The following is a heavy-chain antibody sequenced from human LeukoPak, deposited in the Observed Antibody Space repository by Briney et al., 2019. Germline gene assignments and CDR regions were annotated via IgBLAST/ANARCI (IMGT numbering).Heavy chain of an antibody. CDR3: ARGIGVTALYYFDY. V-gene: IGHV4-34*01. Sequence: SETLSLTCAVYGGSFSGYYWSWIRQPPGKGLEWIGEINHSGSTSYNPSLMSRVTISVDTSRNQFSLKLSSVTAADTAVYYCARGIGVTALYYFDYWGQGTLVTVSS. D-gene: IGHD2-8*01. J-gene: IGHJ4*02. CDR1: GGSFSGYY. CDR2: INHSGST.